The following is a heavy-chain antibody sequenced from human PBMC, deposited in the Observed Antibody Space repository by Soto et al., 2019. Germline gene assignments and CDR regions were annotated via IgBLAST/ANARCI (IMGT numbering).Heavy chain of an antibody. D-gene: IGHD2-8*01. J-gene: IGHJ6*03. CDR3: ARGRYCTNGVCYIPPAYYYMDV. CDR2: IGTAGDT. V-gene: IGHV3-13*01. CDR1: GFTCSSYD. Sequence: WGPLRLSCGASGFTCSSYDMHWVLQATGKGLEWVSAIGTAGDTYYPGSVKGRFTISRENAKNSLYLQMNSLRAGDTAVYYCARGRYCTNGVCYIPPAYYYMDVWGKGTTVTVSS.